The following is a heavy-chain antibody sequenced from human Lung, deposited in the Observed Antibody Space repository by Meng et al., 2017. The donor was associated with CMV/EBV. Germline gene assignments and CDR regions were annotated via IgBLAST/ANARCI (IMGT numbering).Heavy chain of an antibody. CDR1: GFTFSSYA. CDR3: ARAIVAASWKPFDY. Sequence: SCAASGFTFSSYAMHWVRQAPGKGLEWVAVISYDGSNKYYADSVKGRFTISRDNSKNTLYLQMNSLRAEDTAVYYCARAIVAASWKPFDYWGQG. CDR2: ISYDGSNK. D-gene: IGHD1-26*01. V-gene: IGHV3-30*04. J-gene: IGHJ4*02.